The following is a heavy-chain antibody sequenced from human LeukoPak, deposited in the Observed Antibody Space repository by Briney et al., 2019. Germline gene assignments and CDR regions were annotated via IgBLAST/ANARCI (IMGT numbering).Heavy chain of an antibody. V-gene: IGHV4-34*01. Sequence: SETLSLTCAVYGGSFNGYYWSWIRQPPGKGLEWIGEINHSGSTNYNPSLKSRVTISVDTSKNQFSLKLSSVTAADTAVYYCARGGVPAADYYFDYWGQGTLVTVSS. J-gene: IGHJ4*02. CDR1: GGSFNGYY. CDR2: INHSGST. CDR3: ARGGVPAADYYFDY. D-gene: IGHD2-2*01.